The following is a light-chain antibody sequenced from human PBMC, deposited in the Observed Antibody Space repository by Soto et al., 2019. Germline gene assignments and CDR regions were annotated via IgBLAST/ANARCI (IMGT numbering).Light chain of an antibody. Sequence: GDRVTITCRASQGISSHLTWYQQKPGKAPKLLIYTASTLQSGVPSRFSGSGSGTEFTLTISSLQPEDFATYYCQQFNSFPPTFGNGTRVDIK. CDR3: QQFNSFPPT. J-gene: IGKJ1*01. V-gene: IGKV1-9*01. CDR1: QGISSH. CDR2: TAS.